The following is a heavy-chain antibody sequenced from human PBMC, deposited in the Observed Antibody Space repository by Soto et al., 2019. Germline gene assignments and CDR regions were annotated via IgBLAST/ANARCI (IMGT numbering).Heavy chain of an antibody. CDR1: GYTFTSYG. J-gene: IGHJ6*02. V-gene: IGHV1-18*04. CDR3: ARVSGIVVVPAATYYYYYGMDV. D-gene: IGHD2-2*01. CDR2: ISAYNGNT. Sequence: GASVKVSCKASGYTFTSYGISWVRQAPGQGLEWMGWISAYNGNTNYAQKLQGRVTMTTDTSTSTAYMELRSLRSDDTAVYYCARVSGIVVVPAATYYYYYGMDVWGQGNTVTVSS.